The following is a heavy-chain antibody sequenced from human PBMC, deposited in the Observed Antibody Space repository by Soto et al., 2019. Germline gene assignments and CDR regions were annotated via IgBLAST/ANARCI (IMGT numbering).Heavy chain of an antibody. V-gene: IGHV4-34*01. CDR2: ISHSGSA. Sequence: PSETLSLTCAVYGGSFSGYYWIWIRQPPGKGLEWIGEISHSGSANYNPSLKSRVTISVDTSKNWFSLKLNSVTAADTAVYYCARAGDSSGYSDYWGPGTLVTVSS. D-gene: IGHD3-22*01. J-gene: IGHJ4*02. CDR3: ARAGDSSGYSDY. CDR1: GGSFSGYY.